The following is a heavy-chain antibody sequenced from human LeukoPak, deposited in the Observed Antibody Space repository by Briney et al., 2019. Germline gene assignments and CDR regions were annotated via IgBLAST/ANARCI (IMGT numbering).Heavy chain of an antibody. CDR2: IYYSGSI. CDR3: ARAGRGYSSSWYRPPYYGMDV. J-gene: IGHJ6*02. V-gene: IGHV4-39*07. D-gene: IGHD6-13*01. CDR1: GGSISSSSYY. Sequence: SETLSLTCTVSGGSISSSSYYWGWIRQPPGKGLEWIGSIYYSGSIYYNPSLKSRVTISVDTSKNQFSLKLSSVTAADTAVYYCARAGRGYSSSWYRPPYYGMDVWGQGTTVTVSS.